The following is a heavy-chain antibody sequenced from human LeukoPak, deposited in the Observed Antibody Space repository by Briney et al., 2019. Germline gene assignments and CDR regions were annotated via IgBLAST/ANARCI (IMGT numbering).Heavy chain of an antibody. D-gene: IGHD6-13*01. J-gene: IGHJ6*03. CDR2: INPSGGST. CDR3: ARSFGASQQYSSSWYYYYMDV. Sequence: GASVKVSCKASGYTFSSYYMHWVRQAPGQGLEWMGIINPSGGSTSYAQKFQGRVNMTRDMSTSTVYMEVSSLRSEDTTVYYCARSFGASQQYSSSWYYYYMDVWGKGTTVTVSS. V-gene: IGHV1-46*01. CDR1: GYTFSSYY.